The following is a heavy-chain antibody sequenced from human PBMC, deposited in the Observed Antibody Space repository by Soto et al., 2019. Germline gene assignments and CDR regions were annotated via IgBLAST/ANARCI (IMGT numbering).Heavy chain of an antibody. J-gene: IGHJ4*02. Sequence: QVQLVQSGAEVEKPGASVKVSCKASGYTFTGYYVHWVRQAPGQGLEWMGWINPNSGVTNYAHKFQGRVTMTRDTAISTDYMELSRVRYDDTAVYYCARGGAVAGTEWGQGTLVTVSS. CDR1: GYTFTGYY. D-gene: IGHD6-19*01. V-gene: IGHV1-2*02. CDR2: INPNSGVT. CDR3: ARGGAVAGTE.